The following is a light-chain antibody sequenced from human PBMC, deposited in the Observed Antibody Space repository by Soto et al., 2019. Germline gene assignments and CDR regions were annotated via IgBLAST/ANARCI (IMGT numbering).Light chain of an antibody. CDR1: QYFSSNY. CDR3: QQYGSSLGIT. Sequence: EIVLTQSPGALSLSPGERATLSCRASQYFSSNYLAWYQQKPGQAPRLLIYGASNRATGIPDTFNGSRSGTDFPLTISRLEPEDFAMYYCQQYGSSLGITFGQGTRLE. CDR2: GAS. V-gene: IGKV3-20*01. J-gene: IGKJ5*01.